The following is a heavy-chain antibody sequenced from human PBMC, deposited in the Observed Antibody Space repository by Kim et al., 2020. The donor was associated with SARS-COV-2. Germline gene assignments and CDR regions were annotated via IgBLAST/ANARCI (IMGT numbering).Heavy chain of an antibody. J-gene: IGHJ5*02. V-gene: IGHV3-21*01. D-gene: IGHD3-3*01. Sequence: GGSLRLSCAASGFTFSSYSMNWVRQAPGKGLEWVSSISSSSSYIYYADSVKGRFTISRDNAKNSLYLQMNSLRAEDTAVYYCAREDYDLWSAYRRNWFDPCGPGTLFTASS. CDR1: GFTFSSYS. CDR3: AREDYDLWSAYRRNWFDP. CDR2: ISSSSSYI.